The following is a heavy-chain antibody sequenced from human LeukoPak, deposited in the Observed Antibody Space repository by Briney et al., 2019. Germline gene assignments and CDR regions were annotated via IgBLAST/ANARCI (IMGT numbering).Heavy chain of an antibody. D-gene: IGHD4-17*01. Sequence: PGRSLRLSCAAPGFTFSSYAMHWVRQAPGKGLEWVAVISYDGSNKYYADSVKGRFTISRDNSKNTLYLQMNSLRAEDTAVYYCAKISWAGTVPDSYGMDVWGQGTTVTVSS. CDR3: AKISWAGTVPDSYGMDV. CDR2: ISYDGSNK. V-gene: IGHV3-30-3*02. J-gene: IGHJ6*02. CDR1: GFTFSSYA.